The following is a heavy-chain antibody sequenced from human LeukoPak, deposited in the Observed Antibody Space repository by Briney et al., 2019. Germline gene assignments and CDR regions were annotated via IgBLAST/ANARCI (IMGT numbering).Heavy chain of an antibody. D-gene: IGHD3-22*01. CDR2: ISHSGTT. CDR1: GYSINSDYY. Sequence: SETLSLTCTVFGYSINSDYYWGWVRQPPEKGLEWIASISHSGTTYYNPSLRSRVSISVDTSKNQFSLKLSSVTAADTAVYYCARHGSGYYYEEYNWFDPWGQGTLVTVSS. V-gene: IGHV4-38-2*02. J-gene: IGHJ5*02. CDR3: ARHGSGYYYEEYNWFDP.